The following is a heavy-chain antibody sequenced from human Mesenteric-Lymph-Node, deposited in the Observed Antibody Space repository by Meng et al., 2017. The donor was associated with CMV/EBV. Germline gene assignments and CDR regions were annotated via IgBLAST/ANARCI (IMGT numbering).Heavy chain of an antibody. CDR1: GFSFSRDW. V-gene: IGHV3-74*01. CDR2: INYAGTST. J-gene: IGHJ4*02. Sequence: GSLRISGAASGFSFSRDWMDWGRQAPGKGLEWVARINYAGTSTFYSDSVKGRFTISRHSAENTVYLEMNRLTADDTALYYCVRDFDKWGQGTLVTVSS. CDR3: VRDFDK.